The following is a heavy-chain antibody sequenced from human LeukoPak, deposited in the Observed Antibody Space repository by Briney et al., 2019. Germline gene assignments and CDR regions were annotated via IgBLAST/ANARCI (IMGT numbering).Heavy chain of an antibody. D-gene: IGHD2-2*02. CDR2: IYTSGST. CDR3: ARDGCSSTSCYTFDY. V-gene: IGHV4-4*07. Sequence: PSETLSLTCTVSGGSISSYYWSWLRQPAGKGLEWIGRIYTSGSTNYNPSLKSRVTMSVDTSKNQFSLKLSSVTAADTAVYYCARDGCSSTSCYTFDYWGQGTLVTVSS. J-gene: IGHJ4*02. CDR1: GGSISSYY.